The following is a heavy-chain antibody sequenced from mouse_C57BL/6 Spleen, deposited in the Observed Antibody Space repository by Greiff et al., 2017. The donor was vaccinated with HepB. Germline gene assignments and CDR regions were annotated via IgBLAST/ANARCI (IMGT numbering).Heavy chain of an antibody. CDR1: GYSITSGYY. D-gene: IGHD1-1*01. CDR2: ISYDGSN. CDR3: ASITTVVATYDAMDY. V-gene: IGHV3-6*01. Sequence: EVKLMESGPGLVKPSQSLSLTCSVTGYSITSGYYWNWIRQFPGNKLEWMGYISYDGSNNYNPSLKNRISITRDTSKNQFFLKLNSVTTEDTATYYCASITTVVATYDAMDYWGQGTSVTVSS. J-gene: IGHJ4*01.